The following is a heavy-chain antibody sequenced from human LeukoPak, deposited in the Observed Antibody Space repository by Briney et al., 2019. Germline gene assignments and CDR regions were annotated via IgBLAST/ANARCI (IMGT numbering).Heavy chain of an antibody. Sequence: ASVKVSCKXSGGTFSSYAISWVRQAPGQGLEWMGGIIPIFGTANYAQKFQGRVTITADESTSTAYMELSSLRSEDTAVYYCARPSDIVGATTALRYWGQGTLVTVSS. J-gene: IGHJ4*02. D-gene: IGHD1-26*01. CDR2: IIPIFGTA. CDR1: GGTFSSYA. CDR3: ARPSDIVGATTALRY. V-gene: IGHV1-69*13.